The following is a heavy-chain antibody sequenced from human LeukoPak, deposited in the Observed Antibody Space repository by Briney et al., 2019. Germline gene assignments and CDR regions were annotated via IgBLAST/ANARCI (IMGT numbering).Heavy chain of an antibody. D-gene: IGHD6-19*01. CDR3: ARDHDQWMLPYFDY. CDR1: GGSISDYY. CDR2: ISQSGRT. V-gene: IGHV4-38-2*02. J-gene: IGHJ4*02. Sequence: SETLSLTCTVSGGSISDYYWTWIRQPPGKGLEWIGSISQSGRTYYNPSLKSRVTMSVDKSKNYFSLKVSSVTAADTAVYYCARDHDQWMLPYFDYWGQGTLVTVSS.